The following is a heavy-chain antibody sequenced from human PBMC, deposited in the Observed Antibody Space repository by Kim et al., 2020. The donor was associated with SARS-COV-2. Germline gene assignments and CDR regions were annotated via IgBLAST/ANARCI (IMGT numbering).Heavy chain of an antibody. J-gene: IGHJ4*02. CDR3: ARGGRYYDYSSGDFEY. CDR2: VHPNSGGT. Sequence: ASVKVSCNTSGYTFTGYSMHWVRQAPGQGLEWMGWVHPNSGGTNYAQKFQGRVTMTGDTSISTAYMELNSLTSDDTAVYYCARGGRYYDYSSGDFEYWGQGTLVTVSS. V-gene: IGHV1-2*02. D-gene: IGHD3-22*01. CDR1: GYTFTGYS.